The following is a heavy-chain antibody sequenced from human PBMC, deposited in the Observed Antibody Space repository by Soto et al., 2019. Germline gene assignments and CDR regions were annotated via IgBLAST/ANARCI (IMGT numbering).Heavy chain of an antibody. CDR3: ARSGSEVDY. CDR1: GFTFSHYW. CDR2: IKEDGSEK. V-gene: IGHV3-7*01. Sequence: EVQLVESGGDLVQPGGSLRLSCAVSGFTFSHYWMTWVRQAPGEGLEWVANIKEDGSEKNYVDSVKGRFTISRDNAKNSLYLQMNSLGAEDTAVYYCARSGSEVDYWGQGTLVIVSS. J-gene: IGHJ4*02. D-gene: IGHD3-10*01.